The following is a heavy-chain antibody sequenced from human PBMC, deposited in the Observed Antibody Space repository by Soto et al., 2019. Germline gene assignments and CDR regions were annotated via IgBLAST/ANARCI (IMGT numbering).Heavy chain of an antibody. CDR3: ARCIALAGPWGDAFDI. V-gene: IGHV1-69*01. J-gene: IGHJ3*02. D-gene: IGHD6-19*01. CDR1: GGTFSSYA. Sequence: QVQLVQSGAEVKKPGSSVKVSCKASGGTFSSYAISWVRQAPGQGLEWMGGIIPIFGTANYAQKFQGRVTITADESTSTAYMELSSLRSEDTAVYYCARCIALAGPWGDAFDIWGQGTMVTVSS. CDR2: IIPIFGTA.